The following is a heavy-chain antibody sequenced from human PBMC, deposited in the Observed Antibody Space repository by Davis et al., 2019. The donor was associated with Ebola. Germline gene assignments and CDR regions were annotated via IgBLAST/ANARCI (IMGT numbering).Heavy chain of an antibody. Sequence: ASVKVSCKASGYTFTHYGITWVRQAPGQGLEWMGWINPHNGNTNYAQKLQGRVTMTTDTSTSTAYMELRSLRSDDTAVYYCARVSVWFGEVGLQYYFDYWGQGTLVTVSS. D-gene: IGHD3-10*01. V-gene: IGHV1-18*04. J-gene: IGHJ4*02. CDR2: INPHNGNT. CDR1: GYTFTHYG. CDR3: ARVSVWFGEVGLQYYFDY.